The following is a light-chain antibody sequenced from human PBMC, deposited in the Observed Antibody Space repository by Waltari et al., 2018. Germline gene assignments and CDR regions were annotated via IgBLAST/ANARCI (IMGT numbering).Light chain of an antibody. CDR2: AKH. J-gene: IGLJ2*01. CDR3: LSQDSSGSHLV. Sequence: SSELTQDPAVSVALGQTVRITCQGDSLRSFYASWYQKRPGQAPVVVLYAKHSRPSGIPARFSGSRSRNTASLTISGAQAEDEADYYCLSQDSSGSHLVFGGGTKLTIL. CDR1: SLRSFY. V-gene: IGLV3-19*01.